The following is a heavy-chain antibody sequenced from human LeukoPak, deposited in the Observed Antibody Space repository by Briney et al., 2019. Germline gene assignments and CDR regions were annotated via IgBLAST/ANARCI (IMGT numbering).Heavy chain of an antibody. CDR1: GFTFSSYS. Sequence: AGGSLRLSCAASGFTFSSYSMNWVRQAPGKGLEWVSSISSSSSYIYYADSVKGRFTISRDNAKNSLYLQMNSLRAEDTAVYYCARDRNTIVDYWGQGTLVTVSS. CDR2: ISSSSSYI. V-gene: IGHV3-21*01. D-gene: IGHD3-3*01. J-gene: IGHJ4*02. CDR3: ARDRNTIVDY.